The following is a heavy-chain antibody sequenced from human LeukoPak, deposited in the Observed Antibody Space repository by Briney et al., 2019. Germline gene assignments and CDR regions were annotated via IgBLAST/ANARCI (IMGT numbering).Heavy chain of an antibody. CDR2: INPNSGGT. D-gene: IGHD4-17*01. J-gene: IGHJ4*02. V-gene: IGHV1-2*02. CDR1: GYTFTGYY. Sequence: GASVKVSCKASGYTFTGYYMHWVRQAPGQGLEWMGWINPNSGGTNYAQKFQGRVTMTTDTSTSTAYMELRSLRSDDTAVYYCARDFESVTLDYWGQGTLVTVSS. CDR3: ARDFESVTLDY.